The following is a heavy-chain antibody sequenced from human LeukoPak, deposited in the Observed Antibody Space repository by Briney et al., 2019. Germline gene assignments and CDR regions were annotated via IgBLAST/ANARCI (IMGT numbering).Heavy chain of an antibody. Sequence: SQTLSLTCTVSGGSISSGDYYWSWVRQHPGKGLEWIGYIYYSGSTYYNPSLKSRVTMSVDTSKNQFSLKLSSVTAADTAVYYCASGYDSRTFDYWGQGTLVTVSS. CDR1: GGSISSGDYY. D-gene: IGHD5-12*01. V-gene: IGHV4-31*03. CDR3: ASGYDSRTFDY. CDR2: IYYSGST. J-gene: IGHJ4*02.